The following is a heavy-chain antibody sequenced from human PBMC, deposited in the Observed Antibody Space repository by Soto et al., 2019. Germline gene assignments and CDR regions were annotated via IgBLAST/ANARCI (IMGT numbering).Heavy chain of an antibody. V-gene: IGHV4-39*01. CDR1: GGSISSSSYY. CDR2: IYYSGST. J-gene: IGHJ6*02. CDR3: ARQSRWTNYYYYGMDV. D-gene: IGHD2-2*01. Sequence: PSETLSLTCTVSGGSISSSSYYWGWIRQPPGKGLEWIGSIYYSGSTYYNPSLKSRVTISVDTSKNQFSLKLSSVTAADTAVYYCARQSRWTNYYYYGMDVWGQGTTVTVSS.